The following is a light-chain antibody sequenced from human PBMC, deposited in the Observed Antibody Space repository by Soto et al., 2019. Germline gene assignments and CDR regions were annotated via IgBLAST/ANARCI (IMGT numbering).Light chain of an antibody. V-gene: IGKV1-6*01. Sequence: AIQMTQSPPSLSASVGDRVTISCRVSQAIRNFLGWYQQKSGEAPKLLLYGASTLESGVPSRFSGSGFGTDFTLTISSLQAEDFATYYCLQDDGYPWTFGQGTKVEI. CDR2: GAS. CDR3: LQDDGYPWT. CDR1: QAIRNF. J-gene: IGKJ1*01.